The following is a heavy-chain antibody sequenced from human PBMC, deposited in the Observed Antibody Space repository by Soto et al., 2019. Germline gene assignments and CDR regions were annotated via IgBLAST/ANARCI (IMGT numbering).Heavy chain of an antibody. D-gene: IGHD6-13*01. V-gene: IGHV5-10-1*01. J-gene: IGHJ6*02. CDR2: IDPSDSYT. CDR1: GYSFTSYW. CDR3: ARTGYSSSWYPSDV. Sequence: GESLKISCKGSGYSFTSYWISWVRQMPGKGLEWMGRIDPSDSYTNYSPSFQGHVTISADRSISTAYLQWSSLKASDTAMYYCARTGYSSSWYPSDVWGQGTTVTVSS.